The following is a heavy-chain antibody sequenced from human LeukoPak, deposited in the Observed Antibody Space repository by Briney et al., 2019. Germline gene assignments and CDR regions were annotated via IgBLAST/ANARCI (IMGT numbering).Heavy chain of an antibody. D-gene: IGHD2-8*01. CDR2: IYYSGST. J-gene: IGHJ4*02. Sequence: PSETLSLTCTVSGGSISSGGYYWSWIRQHPGKGLEWIGYIYYSGSTYYNPSLKSRVTISVDTSQNQFSLKLSSVTAADTAVYYCSRENGAFSPFGYWGQGILVTVLS. CDR1: GGSISSGGYY. V-gene: IGHV4-31*03. CDR3: SRENGAFSPFGY.